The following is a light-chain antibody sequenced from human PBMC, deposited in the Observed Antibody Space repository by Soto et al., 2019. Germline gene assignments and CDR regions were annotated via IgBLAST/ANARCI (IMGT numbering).Light chain of an antibody. V-gene: IGLV2-14*01. CDR3: SSYTSSSSQV. Sequence: QSVLTQPASVSGSPGQSITISCTGTSSDVGGFNYVSWFQQHPGTAPKLMIYDVSYRPSGVSNRFSGSKSGNTASLTISGLQAEDEADYYCSSYTSSSSQVFGGGTQLTVL. CDR1: SSDVGGFNY. J-gene: IGLJ2*01. CDR2: DVS.